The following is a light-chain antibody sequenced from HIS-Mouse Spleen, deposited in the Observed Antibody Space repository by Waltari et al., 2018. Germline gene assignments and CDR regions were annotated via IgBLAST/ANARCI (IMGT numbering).Light chain of an antibody. Sequence: SYVLTQPPSVSVAPGKTARIPCGGNNLGSKSVHWYQQKPGQAPVLVVYDDSDRPPGIPERFSGSNSGNTATLTISRVEAGDEADYYCQVWDSSSDHVVFGGGTKLTVL. V-gene: IGLV3-21*03. CDR2: DDS. CDR1: NLGSKS. CDR3: QVWDSSSDHVV. J-gene: IGLJ2*01.